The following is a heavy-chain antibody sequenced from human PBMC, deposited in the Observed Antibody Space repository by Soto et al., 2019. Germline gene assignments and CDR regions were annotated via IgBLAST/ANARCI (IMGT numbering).Heavy chain of an antibody. CDR3: ARSSYGSGHYGMDV. D-gene: IGHD3-10*01. Sequence: QVQLVQSGAEVKKPGASVKVSCKASGYTFTGYYMHWVRQAPGQGLEWMGWINPNSGGTNYAQKFQGWVTMTRDRSISTAYMELSRLRSDDTAVYYCARSSYGSGHYGMDVWGQGTTVTVSS. J-gene: IGHJ6*02. CDR1: GYTFTGYY. V-gene: IGHV1-2*04. CDR2: INPNSGGT.